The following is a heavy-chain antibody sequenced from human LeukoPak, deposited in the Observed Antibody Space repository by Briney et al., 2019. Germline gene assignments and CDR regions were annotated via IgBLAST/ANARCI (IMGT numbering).Heavy chain of an antibody. CDR2: IRYDGSNK. V-gene: IGHV3-30*02. D-gene: IGHD3-22*01. Sequence: GGSLRLSCAASGFTFSSYGMHWVRQAPGKGLEWVAFIRYDGSNKYYADSVKGRFTISRDNSKNTLYLQMNSLRAEDTAVYYCARPNYDSSGYYLGYWGQGTLVTVSS. CDR3: ARPNYDSSGYYLGY. CDR1: GFTFSSYG. J-gene: IGHJ4*02.